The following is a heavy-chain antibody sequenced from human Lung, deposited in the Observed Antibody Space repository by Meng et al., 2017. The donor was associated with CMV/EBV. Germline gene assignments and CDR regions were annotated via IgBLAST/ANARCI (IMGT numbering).Heavy chain of an antibody. Sequence: QLQRQESGPGLVKPSETLSLTCTVSGGSISSSSYYWAWIRQPPGEGLEWIGSVVYSGTTYYTSSLKSRVSISVDTSKNQFSLKLSSVTAADTAVYYCARHHHSPTFDYWDQGTLVTVSS. J-gene: IGHJ4*02. D-gene: IGHD1-14*01. V-gene: IGHV4-39*01. CDR2: VVYSGTT. CDR3: ARHHHSPTFDY. CDR1: GGSISSSSYY.